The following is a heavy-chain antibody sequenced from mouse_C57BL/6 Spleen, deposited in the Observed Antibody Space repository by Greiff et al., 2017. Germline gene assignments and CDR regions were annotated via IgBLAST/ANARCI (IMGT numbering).Heavy chain of an antibody. D-gene: IGHD2-4*01. CDR2: INPNYGST. V-gene: IGHV1-39*01. Sequence: VQLQQSGPELVKPGASVKISCKASGYSFTDYNMNWVKQSTGKSLEWIGVINPNYGSTSYTQKVKGKATMTVDQSASTAYMQLSSLTSEDSAVYYCARDDNDGRCFDDWGKGTTLTVSS. CDR1: GYSFTDYN. J-gene: IGHJ2*01. CDR3: ARDDNDGRCFDD.